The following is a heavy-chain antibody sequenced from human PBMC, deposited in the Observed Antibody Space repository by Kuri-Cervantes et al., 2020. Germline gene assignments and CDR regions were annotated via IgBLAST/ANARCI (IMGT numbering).Heavy chain of an antibody. J-gene: IGHJ6*03. CDR3: ARRRGYCSGGSCYGYYYYYYMDV. V-gene: IGHV4-4*02. CDR1: GGSISSSNW. CDR2: IYHSGSI. D-gene: IGHD2-15*01. Sequence: SETLSLTCAVSGGSISSSNWWSWVRQPPGKGLEWIGEIYHSGSINYNPSFKSRVTISVDTSKNQFSLKLSSVTAADTAVYYCARRRGYCSGGSCYGYYYYYYMDVWGKGTTVTVSS.